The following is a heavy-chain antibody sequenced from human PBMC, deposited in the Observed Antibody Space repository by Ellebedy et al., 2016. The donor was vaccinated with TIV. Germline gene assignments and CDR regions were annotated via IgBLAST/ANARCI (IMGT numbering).Heavy chain of an antibody. CDR2: IHHSGST. Sequence: SETLSLXXTVYGGSFSAYYWSWIRQPPGEGLEWIGEIHHSGSTNYNPSLKSRVTISLDTSKSQFSLKLSSVTAADTAIYYCARTTAYGSGNYPFDYWGQGTLVTVSS. CDR1: GGSFSAYY. J-gene: IGHJ4*02. D-gene: IGHD3-10*01. V-gene: IGHV4-34*01. CDR3: ARTTAYGSGNYPFDY.